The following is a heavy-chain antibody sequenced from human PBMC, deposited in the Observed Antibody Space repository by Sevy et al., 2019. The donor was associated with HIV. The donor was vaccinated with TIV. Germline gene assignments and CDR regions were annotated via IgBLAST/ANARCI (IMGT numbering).Heavy chain of an antibody. J-gene: IGHJ4*02. D-gene: IGHD1-26*01. CDR2: ISFDGSNK. Sequence: GKSLKISCAASGFSFSGYAIHWVRQAPGKGLEWVAVISFDGSNKYYADSVKGRFTISRDNSKNTLFLQMNSLRAEDTAVYYCAKEGSYSYTTYFDYWGQGTVVTVSS. CDR1: GFSFSGYA. V-gene: IGHV3-30*18. CDR3: AKEGSYSYTTYFDY.